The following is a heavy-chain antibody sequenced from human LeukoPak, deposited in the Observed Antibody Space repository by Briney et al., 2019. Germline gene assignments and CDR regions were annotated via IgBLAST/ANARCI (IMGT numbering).Heavy chain of an antibody. J-gene: IGHJ5*02. Sequence: PGGSLRLSCAASGFTFSSFAMTWIRRAPGKGLEWVSTIGVSVGRTYYAASVKGRFTISRDNPKNTLYLQMNSLRAEDTAIYYCAKEMATSSTFRRFDRWGQGALVIVSS. CDR2: IGVSVGRT. V-gene: IGHV3-23*01. CDR1: GFTFSSFA. CDR3: AKEMATSSTFRRFDR. D-gene: IGHD5-24*01.